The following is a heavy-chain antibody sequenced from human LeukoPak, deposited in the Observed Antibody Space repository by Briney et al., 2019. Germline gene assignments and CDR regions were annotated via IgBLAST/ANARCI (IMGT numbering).Heavy chain of an antibody. CDR2: VYYTGST. CDR1: GGSISSGGYY. V-gene: IGHV4-61*05. J-gene: IGHJ4*02. Sequence: SETLSLTCTVSGGSISSGGYYWSWIRQPPGKGLEWIGYVYYTGSTNYNPSLKSRVTMFEDKSKNQFSLRLYSVTVADTAVYYCARHFAYSSSSYFDYWGQGSLVTVSS. CDR3: ARHFAYSSSSYFDY. D-gene: IGHD6-6*01.